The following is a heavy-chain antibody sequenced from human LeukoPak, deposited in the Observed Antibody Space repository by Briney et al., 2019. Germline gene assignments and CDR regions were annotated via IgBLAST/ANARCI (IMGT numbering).Heavy chain of an antibody. CDR3: ARDDALGDNALDI. Sequence: GGSLRLSCAASGFTFSNYWMHWVRQAPGKGLEWVAVILNDGSQEKYADSVKGRFTISRDNSKNTLFLQMNSLRAEDTAVYYCARDDALGDNALDIWGQGTMVTVSS. V-gene: IGHV3-33*08. CDR2: ILNDGSQE. J-gene: IGHJ3*02. D-gene: IGHD3-16*01. CDR1: GFTFSNYW.